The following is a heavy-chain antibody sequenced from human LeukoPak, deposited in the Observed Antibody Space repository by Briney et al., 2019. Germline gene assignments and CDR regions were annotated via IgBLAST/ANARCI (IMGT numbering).Heavy chain of an antibody. CDR3: ARGLRMSRLYGSGSYYIPEYFQH. Sequence: SETLSLTCAVYGGSFSGYYWSWIRQPPGKGLEWIGEINHSGSTNYNPSLKSRVTISVDTSKNQFSLKLSSVTAADTAVYYCARGLRMSRLYGSGSYYIPEYFQHWGQGTLVTVSS. V-gene: IGHV4-34*01. J-gene: IGHJ1*01. D-gene: IGHD3-10*01. CDR1: GGSFSGYY. CDR2: INHSGST.